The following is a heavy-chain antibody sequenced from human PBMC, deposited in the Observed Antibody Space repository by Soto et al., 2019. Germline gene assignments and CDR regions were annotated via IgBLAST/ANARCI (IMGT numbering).Heavy chain of an antibody. V-gene: IGHV3-15*01. CDR3: TTDRVGSGWYYFDY. CDR1: GFTFSNAW. CDR2: IKSKTDGGTT. J-gene: IGHJ4*02. Sequence: EVQLVESGGGLVKPGGSLRLSCAASGFTFSNAWMSWVRQAPGKGLEWVGRIKSKTDGGTTDYAAPVKGRFTISRDDSKNTLYLQMNSLKTEDTAVYYCTTDRVGSGWYYFDYWGQGTLVTVSS. D-gene: IGHD6-19*01.